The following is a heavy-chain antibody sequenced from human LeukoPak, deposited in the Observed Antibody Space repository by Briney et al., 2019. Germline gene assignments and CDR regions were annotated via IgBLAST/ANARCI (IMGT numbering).Heavy chain of an antibody. D-gene: IGHD1-1*01. J-gene: IGHJ6*03. CDR1: GFTFSDYY. V-gene: IGHV3-11*04. CDR2: IGSSGTTI. CDR3: ARDQLERNYYYMDV. Sequence: GGSLRLSCAASGFTFSDYYMSWIRQAPGKGLEWVSYIGSSGTTIYYADSVQGRFTISRDNAKNSLYLQMNSLRAEDTAVYYCARDQLERNYYYMDVWGKGTTVTVSS.